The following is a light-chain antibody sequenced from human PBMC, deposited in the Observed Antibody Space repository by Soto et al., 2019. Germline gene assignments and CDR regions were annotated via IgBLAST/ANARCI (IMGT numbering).Light chain of an antibody. CDR2: AAS. CDR3: QQGNSFPFT. CDR1: QGISNW. V-gene: IGKV1D-12*01. J-gene: IGKJ3*01. Sequence: DIQMTQSPSSVSASVGDRVSITCRARQGISNWLAWYQQKPGRAPKLLIYAASSLQSGVSSRFSGSGSGTDLTLTISSLQPEDFATYYCQQGNSFPFTFGHGTKVDIK.